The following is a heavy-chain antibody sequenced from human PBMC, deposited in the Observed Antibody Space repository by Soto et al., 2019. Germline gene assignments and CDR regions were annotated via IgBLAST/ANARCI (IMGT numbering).Heavy chain of an antibody. CDR2: ISYDGSNK. Sequence: GGSLRLSCAASGFTFSSYAMHWVRQAPGKGLEWVAVISYDGSNKYYADSVKGRFTISRDNSKNTLYLQMNSLRAEDTAVYYCARDRAIFGVVPRSASYGMDVWGQGTTVTVSS. CDR3: ARDRAIFGVVPRSASYGMDV. V-gene: IGHV3-30-3*01. CDR1: GFTFSSYA. D-gene: IGHD3-3*01. J-gene: IGHJ6*02.